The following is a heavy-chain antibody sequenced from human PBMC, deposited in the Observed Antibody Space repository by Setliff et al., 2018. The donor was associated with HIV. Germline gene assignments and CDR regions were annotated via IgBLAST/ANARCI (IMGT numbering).Heavy chain of an antibody. CDR2: INPGGGST. D-gene: IGHD3-22*01. V-gene: IGHV1-46*01. CDR3: ARGMDYYDTSGYYQYYFDY. Sequence: ASVKVSCKASGYTFTSYYMHWVRQAPGQGLEWMGIINPGGGSTSYAQKFQGRVTMTSDTSTSTVYVELSSPKSEDTAVYYCARGMDYYDTSGYYQYYFDYWGQGTLVTVSS. J-gene: IGHJ4*02. CDR1: GYTFTSYY.